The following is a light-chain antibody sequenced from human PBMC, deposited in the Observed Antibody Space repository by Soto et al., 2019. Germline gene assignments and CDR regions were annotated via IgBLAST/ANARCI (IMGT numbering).Light chain of an antibody. CDR3: HQYNNWPWT. J-gene: IGKJ1*01. V-gene: IGKV3-15*01. Sequence: EIVMTQSPGTLSVSPGERATLSCRASQSVSSNIAWYQQKPGQTPRLLISGASTKATGIPARFSCSGSGSEFTLIISSLQSEDFAVYYCHQYNNWPWTLGQGTNVDIK. CDR2: GAS. CDR1: QSVSSN.